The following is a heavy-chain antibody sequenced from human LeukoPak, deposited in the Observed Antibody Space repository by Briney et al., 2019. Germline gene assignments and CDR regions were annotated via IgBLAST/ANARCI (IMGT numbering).Heavy chain of an antibody. D-gene: IGHD6-13*01. Sequence: SGGSLRLSCAVSGFTFSDYFMTWIRQAPGTGLEWVSYISGSGSNKHYADSVKGRFTISRDNSKNTLYLQMNSLRAEDTAVYYCAKEGQQRKWIYYYYYMDVWGKGTTVTVSS. CDR2: ISGSGSNK. J-gene: IGHJ6*03. V-gene: IGHV3-11*01. CDR1: GFTFSDYF. CDR3: AKEGQQRKWIYYYYYMDV.